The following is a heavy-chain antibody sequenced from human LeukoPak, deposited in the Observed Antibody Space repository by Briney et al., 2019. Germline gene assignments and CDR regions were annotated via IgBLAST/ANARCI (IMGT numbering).Heavy chain of an antibody. CDR3: ANLDSSSLLFDY. CDR1: GFTFSSYS. Sequence: GGSLRLSCAASGFTFSSYSMNWVRQAPGKGLEWVSSISSSSSYIYYADSVKGRFTISRDNAKNSLYLQMNSLRAEDTAVYYCANLDSSSLLFDYWGQGTLVTVSS. CDR2: ISSSSSYI. J-gene: IGHJ4*02. D-gene: IGHD6-13*01. V-gene: IGHV3-21*01.